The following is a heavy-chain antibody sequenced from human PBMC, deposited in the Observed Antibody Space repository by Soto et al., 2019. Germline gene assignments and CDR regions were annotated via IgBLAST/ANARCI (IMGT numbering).Heavy chain of an antibody. J-gene: IGHJ6*02. CDR3: ARLRAVAGYNYDYDYGMDV. Sequence: SGPTLVNPTQTLTLTGTFSGFSLSTSGMCVSWIRQPPGKALAWRALIDWYADNYYSKSLKTRPXISKDTSKNQVVLTMTNMDPVDTATYYCARLRAVAGYNYDYDYGMDVWGQGTTVTVSS. CDR1: GFSLSTSGMC. V-gene: IGHV2-70*01. CDR2: IDWYADN. D-gene: IGHD6-19*01.